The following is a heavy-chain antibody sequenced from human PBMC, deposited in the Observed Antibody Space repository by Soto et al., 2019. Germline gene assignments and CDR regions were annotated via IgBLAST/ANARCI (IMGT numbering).Heavy chain of an antibody. Sequence: SETLSLTCTVSGGSISSYYWSWVRQPPGKGLECIGYIYFSGSTNYNPSLKSRVTISVDTSKNQFSLKLSSVTAADTALYYCARAWGGHVEDYWGQGTLVTVSS. CDR2: IYFSGST. CDR1: GGSISSYY. D-gene: IGHD3-16*01. CDR3: ARAWGGHVEDY. V-gene: IGHV4-59*01. J-gene: IGHJ4*02.